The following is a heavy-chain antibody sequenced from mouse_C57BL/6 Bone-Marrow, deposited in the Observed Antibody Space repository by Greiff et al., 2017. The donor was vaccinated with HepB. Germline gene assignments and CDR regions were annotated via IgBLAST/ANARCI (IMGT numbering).Heavy chain of an antibody. Sequence: QVQLQQPGAELVKPGASVKLSCKASGYTFTSYWMHWVKQRPGQGLEWIGMIHPNSGSTNYNEKFKSNATLTVDKYSSTAYMQLSSLTSEDSAVYYCARGGAYWGQGTLVTVSA. J-gene: IGHJ3*01. CDR3: ARGGAY. CDR1: GYTFTSYW. V-gene: IGHV1-64*01. CDR2: IHPNSGST.